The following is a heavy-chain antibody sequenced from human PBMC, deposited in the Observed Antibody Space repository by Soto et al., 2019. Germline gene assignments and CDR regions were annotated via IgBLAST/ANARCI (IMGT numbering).Heavy chain of an antibody. CDR3: PRGRGDITDYAILTGHSWFDP. CDR1: GGSISSSNW. J-gene: IGHJ5*02. V-gene: IGHV4-4*02. Sequence: QVQLQESGPGLVKPSGTLSLTCAVSGGSISSSNWWSWVRQPPGKGLEWIGEIYHSGSTNYNPSPNSRVIMSLAVSKTPFTLRLTSVTAAATAVHYCPRGRGDITDYAILTGHSWFDPWGQGTLVTVSS. D-gene: IGHD3-9*01. CDR2: IYHSGST.